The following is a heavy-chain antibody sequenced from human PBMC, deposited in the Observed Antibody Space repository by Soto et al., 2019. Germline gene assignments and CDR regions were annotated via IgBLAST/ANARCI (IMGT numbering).Heavy chain of an antibody. D-gene: IGHD2-21*02. V-gene: IGHV1-18*01. CDR3: ASVTLGA. J-gene: IGHJ3*01. CDR1: GYIFTEYG. Sequence: QVQLVQSGPEVKKPGASVKVSCKASGYIFTEYGLSWVRQAPGQGLEWLGWISTDNGDTNYAQRLRGSVSMTTDTSTSTAYMALRRLRPDDTATYYCASVTLGAWGQGTMVTVSS. CDR2: ISTDNGDT.